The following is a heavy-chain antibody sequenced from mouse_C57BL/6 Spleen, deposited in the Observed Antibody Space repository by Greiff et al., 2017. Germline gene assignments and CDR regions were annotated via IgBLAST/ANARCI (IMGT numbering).Heavy chain of an antibody. CDR3: AREVGRLPYYFDY. CDR2: INPSNGCT. D-gene: IGHD2-2*01. CDR1: GYTFTSYW. V-gene: IGHV1-53*01. Sequence: QVQLQQPGTELVKPGASVKLSCKASGYTFTSYWMHWVKQRPGQGLEWIGNINPSNGCTNYNEKFKSKATLTVDKSSSTAYMQLSSLKSEDSAVYNCAREVGRLPYYFDYWGQGTTLTVSS. J-gene: IGHJ2*01.